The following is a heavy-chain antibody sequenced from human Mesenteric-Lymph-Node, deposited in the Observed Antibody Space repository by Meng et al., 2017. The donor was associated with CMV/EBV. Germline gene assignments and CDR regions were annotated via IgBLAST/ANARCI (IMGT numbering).Heavy chain of an antibody. CDR1: GGSISGYY. CDR2: IYHSGST. V-gene: IGHV4-59*01. D-gene: IGHD2-15*01. J-gene: IGHJ4*02. Sequence: SETLSLTCTVSGGSISGYYWSWIRQPPGKGLEWIGYIYHSGSTNYNPSLESRVTISLDTSKNQFSLKLSSVTAADTAVYYCARDLVVGGGGFDYWGQGTLVTVSS. CDR3: ARDLVVGGGGFDY.